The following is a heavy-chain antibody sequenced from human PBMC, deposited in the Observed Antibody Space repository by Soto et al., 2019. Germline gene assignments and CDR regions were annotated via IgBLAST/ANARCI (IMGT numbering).Heavy chain of an antibody. CDR3: ARHVLLWFGETNWFDP. Sequence: SETLSLTCTVSGGSISSYYCSWIRQPPVKGLEWIGYIYYSGSTNYNPSLKSRVTISVDTSKNQFSLKLSSVTAADTAVYYCARHVLLWFGETNWFDPWGQGTLVTVSS. J-gene: IGHJ5*02. CDR2: IYYSGST. CDR1: GGSISSYY. D-gene: IGHD3-10*01. V-gene: IGHV4-59*01.